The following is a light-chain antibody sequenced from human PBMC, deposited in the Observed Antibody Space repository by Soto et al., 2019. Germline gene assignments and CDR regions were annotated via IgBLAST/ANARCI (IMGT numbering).Light chain of an antibody. V-gene: IGKV3-20*01. J-gene: IGKJ1*01. CDR1: QSVSSSY. CDR3: HQYGSSPRT. Sequence: EIVLTPSPGTLSMTPRERATLSCKAIQSVSSSYLAWYQQKPGQAPSLLIYVASSRATGIPDRFSGSGSGTDFTLSISRLEPADVAVYYSHQYGSSPRTCGQGTKVDIK. CDR2: VAS.